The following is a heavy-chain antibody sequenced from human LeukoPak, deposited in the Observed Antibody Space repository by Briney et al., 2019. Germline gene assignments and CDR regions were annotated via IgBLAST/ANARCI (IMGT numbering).Heavy chain of an antibody. D-gene: IGHD6-13*01. V-gene: IGHV1-2*02. CDR3: ARNPIAAAGTFDP. J-gene: IGHJ5*02. CDR2: INPNSGGT. Sequence: ASVKVSCKASGYTFTGYYMHWVRQAPGQGLEWMGWINPNSGGTNYEQKCQGRVTMTRDTSISTAYMELSRLRSDDTAVYYCARNPIAAAGTFDPWGQGTLVTVSS. CDR1: GYTFTGYY.